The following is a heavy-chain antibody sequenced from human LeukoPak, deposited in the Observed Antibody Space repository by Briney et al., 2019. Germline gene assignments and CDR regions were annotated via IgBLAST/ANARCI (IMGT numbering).Heavy chain of an antibody. CDR2: ISWDGGST. CDR1: GFTFDDYA. CDR3: AKPTTYYDILTGYYGYYFDY. J-gene: IGHJ4*02. Sequence: PGGSLRLSCAASGFTFDDYAMHWVRQAPGKGLEWVSLISWDGGSTYYADSVKGRFTISRDNSKNSLYLQMNSLRAEDTALYYCAKPTTYYDILTGYYGYYFDYWGQGTLVTVSS. D-gene: IGHD3-9*01. V-gene: IGHV3-43D*03.